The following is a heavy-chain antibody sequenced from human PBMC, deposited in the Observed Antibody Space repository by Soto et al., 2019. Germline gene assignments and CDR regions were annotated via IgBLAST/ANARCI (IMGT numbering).Heavy chain of an antibody. V-gene: IGHV3-7*02. Sequence: EVQLVESGGGLVRPGGSLRLSCEASGFAFSSRWMTWVRQGPGKGLEWVANIKQVENGKANVDSVKGRFTISRDNAKNSLYLQMNSLRAEDTAVYYCATHDGPAAAGLVLDFWGQGTLVTVSS. D-gene: IGHD6-13*01. CDR2: IKQVENGK. CDR1: GFAFSSRW. J-gene: IGHJ4*02. CDR3: ATHDGPAAAGLVLDF.